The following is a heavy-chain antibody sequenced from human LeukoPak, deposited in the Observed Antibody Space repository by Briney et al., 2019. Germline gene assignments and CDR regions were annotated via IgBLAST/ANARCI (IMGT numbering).Heavy chain of an antibody. Sequence: GGSLRLSCAASGFTFSSYDMHWVRQATGKGLEWVSAIGTAGDSYYPGSVKGRFTISRENAKNSLYLQMNSLRAGDTAVYYCARGSKGVLGVVPPPKYWGQGTLVTVSS. CDR1: GFTFSSYD. CDR3: ARGSKGVLGVVPPPKY. CDR2: IGTAGDS. V-gene: IGHV3-13*01. J-gene: IGHJ4*02. D-gene: IGHD3-3*01.